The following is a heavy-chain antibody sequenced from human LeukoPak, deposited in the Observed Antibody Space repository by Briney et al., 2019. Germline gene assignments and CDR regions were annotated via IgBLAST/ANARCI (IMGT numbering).Heavy chain of an antibody. CDR2: IYYSGST. CDR3: AREGDRRYYDSSGYSDHDAFDI. CDR1: GGSISSSSYY. J-gene: IGHJ3*02. D-gene: IGHD3-22*01. Sequence: KPSETLSLTCTVSGGSISSSSYYWGWIRQPPGKGLEWIGSIYYSGSTYYNPSLKSRVTISVDTSKNQFSLRLSSVTAADTAVYYCAREGDRRYYDSSGYSDHDAFDIWGQGTMVTVSS. V-gene: IGHV4-39*07.